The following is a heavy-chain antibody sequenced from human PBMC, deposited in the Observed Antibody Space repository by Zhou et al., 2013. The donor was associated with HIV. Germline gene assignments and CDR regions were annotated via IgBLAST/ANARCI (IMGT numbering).Heavy chain of an antibody. CDR3: ARDRSPGYSDSSGHTPPDAFDV. J-gene: IGHJ3*01. V-gene: IGHV1-18*01. CDR1: GYTFTSYG. CDR2: INTYNGNT. Sequence: QVQLVQSGAEVKKPGASVKVSCKASGYTFTSYGISWVRQAPGQGLEWMGWINTYNGNTNYAQKLQGRVTMTTDTSTSTAYMELRSLRSEDTAVYYCARDRSPGYSDSSGHTPPDAFDVWGQGTMVTVSS. D-gene: IGHD3-22*01.